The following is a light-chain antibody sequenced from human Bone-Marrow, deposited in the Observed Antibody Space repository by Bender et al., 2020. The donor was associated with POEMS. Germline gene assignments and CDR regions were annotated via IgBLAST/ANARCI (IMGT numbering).Light chain of an antibody. J-gene: IGLJ2*01. CDR2: EVS. V-gene: IGLV2-23*02. CDR1: SSDVGGYNL. CDR3: CSYAGSSTHVV. Sequence: QSALTQPASVSGSPGQSIIISCTGTSSDVGGYNLVSWYQQNPGNAPKLMIYEVSKRPSGVSSRFSGSKSGNTASLTISGLQAEDEADYYCCSYAGSSTHVVFGGGTKLTVL.